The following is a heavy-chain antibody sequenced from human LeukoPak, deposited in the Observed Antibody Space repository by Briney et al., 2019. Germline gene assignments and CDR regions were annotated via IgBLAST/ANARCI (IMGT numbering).Heavy chain of an antibody. D-gene: IGHD5-18*01. V-gene: IGHV1-3*01. Sequence: GASVKVSCKASGYTFTGYALHWVRQAPGQRLEWMGWINAGSGYTKYSQKFQGRVIITRDTSANTAYMELSSLTSEDTAVYYCAKTGGTTWIQLWSDYWGQGSLVTVSS. CDR1: GYTFTGYA. CDR3: AKTGGTTWIQLWSDY. J-gene: IGHJ4*02. CDR2: INAGSGYT.